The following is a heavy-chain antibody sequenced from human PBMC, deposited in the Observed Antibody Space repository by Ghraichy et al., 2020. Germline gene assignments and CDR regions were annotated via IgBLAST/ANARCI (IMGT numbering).Heavy chain of an antibody. J-gene: IGHJ6*03. D-gene: IGHD3-16*02. CDR1: GGTFSSYA. CDR3: ASTRLWINKDWGSYRYDPYYYYYMDV. CDR2: IIPIFGTA. V-gene: IGHV1-69*06. Sequence: SVKVSCKASGGTFSSYAISWVRQAPGQGLEWMGGIIPIFGTANYAQKFQGRVTITADKSTSTAYMELSSLRSEDTAVYYCASTRLWINKDWGSYRYDPYYYYYMDVWGKGTTVTVSS.